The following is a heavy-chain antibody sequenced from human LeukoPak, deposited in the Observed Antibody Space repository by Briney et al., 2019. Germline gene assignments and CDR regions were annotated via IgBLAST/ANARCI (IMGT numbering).Heavy chain of an antibody. V-gene: IGHV3-9*03. D-gene: IGHD6-13*01. CDR2: ISWNSGSI. Sequence: GGSLRLSCAASGFTFDDYAMHWVRQAPGKGLEWVSGISWNSGSIGYADSVKGRFTISRDNAKNSLYLQMNSLRAEDMALYYCAKDLRSSSWDAFDIWGQGTEVTVSS. CDR1: GFTFDDYA. CDR3: AKDLRSSSWDAFDI. J-gene: IGHJ3*02.